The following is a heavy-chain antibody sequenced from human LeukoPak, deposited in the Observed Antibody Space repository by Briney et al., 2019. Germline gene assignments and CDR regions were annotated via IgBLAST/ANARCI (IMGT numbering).Heavy chain of an antibody. CDR1: GYAFTSYG. V-gene: IGHV1-18*01. J-gene: IGHJ6*02. CDR2: ISAYNDKT. Sequence: ASVNVSCKTSGYAFTSYGINWVRQAPGQGLEWMGWISAYNDKTNYAQKLQGRVTMTTDTSTSTVYMELRSLRSDDTAVYYCARDKGYCSSISCSALHGMDVWGQGTTVTVSS. CDR3: ARDKGYCSSISCSALHGMDV. D-gene: IGHD2-2*01.